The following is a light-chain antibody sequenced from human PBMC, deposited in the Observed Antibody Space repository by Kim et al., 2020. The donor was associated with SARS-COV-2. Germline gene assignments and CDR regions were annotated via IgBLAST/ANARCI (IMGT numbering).Light chain of an antibody. Sequence: SASVGDGVTITCRASQSITRWLAWYQQKPGKPPNALISDASSLESGVPSRFSGSGSGTEFTLTISSLQPDDFATYYCQEYNSDFTFGPGTKVDIK. CDR3: QEYNSDFT. J-gene: IGKJ3*01. CDR1: QSITRW. CDR2: DAS. V-gene: IGKV1-5*01.